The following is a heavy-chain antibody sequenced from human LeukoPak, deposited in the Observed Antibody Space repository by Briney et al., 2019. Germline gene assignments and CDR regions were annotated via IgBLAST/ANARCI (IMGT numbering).Heavy chain of an antibody. CDR1: GGSFSGYY. CDR2: IYYSGST. D-gene: IGHD6-19*01. J-gene: IGHJ4*02. CDR3: ARAEIAVAGSFDY. Sequence: SETLSLTCAVYGGSFSGYYWSWIRQPPGKGLEWIGYIYYSGSTNYNPSLKSRVTISVDTSKNQFSLKLSSVTAADTAVYYCARAEIAVAGSFDYWGQGTLVTVSS. V-gene: IGHV4-59*01.